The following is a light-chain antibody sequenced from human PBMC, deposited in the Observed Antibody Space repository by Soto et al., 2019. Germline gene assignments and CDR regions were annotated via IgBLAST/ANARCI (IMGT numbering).Light chain of an antibody. Sequence: EIVMTQSPATLSVSPGERATLSCRASQSVSSTLAWYQQKPGQAPRLLIYGASTRATGIPARFSGSGSGTEFTLTISSLQSEDSAVYYCQQYNNWPQTFGQGTKVEFK. J-gene: IGKJ1*01. V-gene: IGKV3-15*01. CDR1: QSVSST. CDR2: GAS. CDR3: QQYNNWPQT.